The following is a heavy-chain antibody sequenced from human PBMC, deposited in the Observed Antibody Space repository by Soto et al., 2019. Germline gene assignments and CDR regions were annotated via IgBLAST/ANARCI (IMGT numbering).Heavy chain of an antibody. J-gene: IGHJ6*02. CDR2: INGDNGNT. V-gene: IGHV1-3*01. CDR1: GYTFTTYP. CDR3: ARERSGYFDWSLYYYGMDV. Sequence: QVQLVQSGAEVKKPGASVKVSCKASGYTFTTYPIHWLRQAPGQRLEWMGWINGDNGNTKYSQKYQGRVTIMRDTSASTAYMELSSLTSEATAVYYCARERSGYFDWSLYYYGMDVWGQGTTVTVSS. D-gene: IGHD3-9*01.